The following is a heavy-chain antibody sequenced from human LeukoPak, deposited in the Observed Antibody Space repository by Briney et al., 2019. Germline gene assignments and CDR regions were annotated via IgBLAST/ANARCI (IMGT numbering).Heavy chain of an antibody. D-gene: IGHD2-21*02. V-gene: IGHV4-39*07. CDR2: IYYSGST. Sequence: SETLSLTCTVSGGSISSSSYYWGWIRQPPGKGLEWIGSIYYSGSTYYNPSLKSRVTISVDTSKNQFSLKLSSVTAADTAVYYCARRGFTYCGGDCYDCWGQGTLVTVSS. J-gene: IGHJ4*02. CDR1: GGSISSSSYY. CDR3: ARRGFTYCGGDCYDC.